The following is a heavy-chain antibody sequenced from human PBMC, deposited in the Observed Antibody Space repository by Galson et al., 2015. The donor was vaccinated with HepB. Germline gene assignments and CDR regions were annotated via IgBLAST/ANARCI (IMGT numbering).Heavy chain of an antibody. D-gene: IGHD2-8*01. CDR3: ARDESADGGVYYYRGMDV. Sequence: SLRLSCAASGYSFHSYAMNWVRQAPGKGLEWVAVTSYDGTNRYYADSVKGRFTISRDNSKNTLYLQMNSLRPEDTAVYYCARDESADGGVYYYRGMDVWGQGTTVTVSS. CDR2: TSYDGTNR. J-gene: IGHJ6*02. V-gene: IGHV3-30-3*01. CDR1: GYSFHSYA.